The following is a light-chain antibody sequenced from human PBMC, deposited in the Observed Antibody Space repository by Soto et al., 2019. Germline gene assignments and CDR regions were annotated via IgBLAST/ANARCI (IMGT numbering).Light chain of an antibody. CDR3: QQLNSYPPYT. CDR2: AAS. J-gene: IGKJ2*01. V-gene: IGKV1-9*01. CDR1: QGISSY. Sequence: IQLTQSPSSLSASVGDRVTITCRASQGISSYLAWYQQKPGKAPKLLIYAASTLQSGVPSMFSGSGSGTDFTLTIRSLQPEDLATYYCQQLNSYPPYTFRQGTKLEIK.